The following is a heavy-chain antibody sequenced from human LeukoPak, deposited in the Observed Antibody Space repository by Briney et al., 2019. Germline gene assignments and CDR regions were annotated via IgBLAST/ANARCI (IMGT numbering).Heavy chain of an antibody. V-gene: IGHV3-33*06. CDR2: IWYDGSNK. D-gene: IGHD4-17*01. CDR1: GFTFSSYG. J-gene: IGHJ4*02. Sequence: PGGSLRLSCAASGFTFSSYGMHWVRQAPGKGLEWVAVIWYDGSNKYCADSVKGRYTISRDNSKNTLYLQMNSLRAEDTAVYYCAKDLSGDYGEGPFDYWGQGTLVTVSS. CDR3: AKDLSGDYGEGPFDY.